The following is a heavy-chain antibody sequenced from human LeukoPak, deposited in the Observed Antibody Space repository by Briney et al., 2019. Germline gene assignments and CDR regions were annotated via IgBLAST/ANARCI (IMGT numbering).Heavy chain of an antibody. CDR2: ISGSGGRT. J-gene: IGHJ4*02. CDR1: GFTFSNYG. CDR3: AKSPSRLLLPDYFDY. Sequence: GGSLRLSCAASGFTFSNYGMSWVRQAPGKGLEWVSAISGSGGRTYHADSVKGRFTISRDNSKNTLYLQMNSLRAEDTAVYYCAKSPSRLLLPDYFDYWGQGTLVTVSS. V-gene: IGHV3-23*01. D-gene: IGHD3-22*01.